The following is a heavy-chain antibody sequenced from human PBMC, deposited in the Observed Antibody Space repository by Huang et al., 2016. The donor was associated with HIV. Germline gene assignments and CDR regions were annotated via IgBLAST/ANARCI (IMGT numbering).Heavy chain of an antibody. Sequence: QVQLVQSGSELRKPGASVKVSCKASGYTFTTYSLIWVRQAHGQGLEWMGWINTKTGKPTYAQGFTGRFVFSLDTTVNTAYLQISSLKTDDTAKYFCARYRLTGTFLDSWGQGTQVTVSS. CDR2: INTKTGKP. V-gene: IGHV7-4-1*02. D-gene: IGHD3-9*01. CDR3: ARYRLTGTFLDS. J-gene: IGHJ4*02. CDR1: GYTFTTYS.